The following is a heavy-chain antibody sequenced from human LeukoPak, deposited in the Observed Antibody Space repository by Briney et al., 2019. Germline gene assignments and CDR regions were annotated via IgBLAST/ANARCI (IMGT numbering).Heavy chain of an antibody. CDR1: GFTFSNYW. CDR3: ATPSGYCSGGSCFPFDY. J-gene: IGHJ4*02. V-gene: IGHV3-7*02. CDR2: IKQDESER. Sequence: GGSLSLSCAASGFTFSNYWMTWVRQAPGQGLEWMANIKQDESERYYADSVKVRFTMSRDTATSSMYLHMNSPRATATDLYYCATPSGYCSGGSCFPFDYWGQGTLVTVSS. D-gene: IGHD2-15*01.